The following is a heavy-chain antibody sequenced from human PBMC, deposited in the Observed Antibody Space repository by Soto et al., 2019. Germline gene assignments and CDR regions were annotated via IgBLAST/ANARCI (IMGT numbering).Heavy chain of an antibody. CDR1: GDSISSSKYY. Sequence: QQQLQESGPGLVKPSETLSLTCTFSGDSISSSKYYWGWIRQPPGKGLEWIGSIYYSGSPYYNSSLKCRVTXSXDXXKNHFSLKLTSMTAADTAVYYCATLPHYGDPTAGFWGQGILVTVSS. V-gene: IGHV4-39*02. CDR3: ATLPHYGDPTAGF. CDR2: IYYSGSP. D-gene: IGHD4-17*01. J-gene: IGHJ4*02.